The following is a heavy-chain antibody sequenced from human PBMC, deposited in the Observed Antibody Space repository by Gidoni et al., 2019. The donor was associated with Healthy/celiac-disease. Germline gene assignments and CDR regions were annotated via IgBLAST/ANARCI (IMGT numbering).Heavy chain of an antibody. CDR1: GFHCSNAR. D-gene: IGHD6-13*01. CDR2: NKSKTDGGTT. V-gene: IGHV3-15*01. Sequence: EVQLEESGGGLVTPGGSLTLLCAASGFHCSNARRSWVRQAAGKGLEWVGRNKSKTDGGTTGDAAPVKGRFTISRDDSKNTLYLQMNSLKTEDTAVYYCTEETERISGYSSSWYWSHYYYMDVWGKGTTVTVSS. J-gene: IGHJ6*03. CDR3: TEETERISGYSSSWYWSHYYYMDV.